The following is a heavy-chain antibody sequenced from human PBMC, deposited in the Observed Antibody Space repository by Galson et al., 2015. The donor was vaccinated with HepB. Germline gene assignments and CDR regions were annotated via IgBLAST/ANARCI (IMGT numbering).Heavy chain of an antibody. CDR1: GFTFSSYW. CDR3: ARVMTADAFDI. D-gene: IGHD2-21*02. V-gene: IGHV3-74*01. J-gene: IGHJ3*02. CDR2: INSDGSST. Sequence: SLRLSCAASGFTFSSYWMHWVRQAPGKGLVWVSRINSDGSSTSYADSVKGRFTISRDNAKNTLYLQMNSLRAEDTAVYYCARVMTADAFDIWGQGTMVTVSS.